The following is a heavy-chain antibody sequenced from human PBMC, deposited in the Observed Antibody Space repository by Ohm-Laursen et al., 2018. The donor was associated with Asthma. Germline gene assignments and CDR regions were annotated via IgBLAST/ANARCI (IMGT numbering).Heavy chain of an antibody. CDR3: ARDVMEWYLPAFGF. CDR2: GGSYYDGGLK. V-gene: IGHV3-30-3*01. D-gene: IGHD3-3*01. CDR1: GFTFRSYA. J-gene: IGHJ4*02. Sequence: SLRLSCAASGFTFRSYAMHWVRQAPGKGLEWVAVGGSYYDGGLKYYADSVNGRFTVSRDDSKNTLYLQMNSLRPDDTAVCYCARDVMEWYLPAFGFWGQGTLVTVSS.